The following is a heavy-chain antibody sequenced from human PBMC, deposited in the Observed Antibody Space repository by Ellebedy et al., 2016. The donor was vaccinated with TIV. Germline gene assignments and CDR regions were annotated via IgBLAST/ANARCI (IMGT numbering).Heavy chain of an antibody. V-gene: IGHV3-21*01. Sequence: GGSLRLSXAASGFTFSSYSMNWVRQAPGKGLEWVSSISSSSSYIYYADSVKGRFTISRDNAKNSLYLQMNSLRAEDTAVYYCAGSGSYHWLLFDYWGQGTLVTVSS. CDR2: ISSSSSYI. CDR1: GFTFSSYS. D-gene: IGHD1-26*01. J-gene: IGHJ4*02. CDR3: AGSGSYHWLLFDY.